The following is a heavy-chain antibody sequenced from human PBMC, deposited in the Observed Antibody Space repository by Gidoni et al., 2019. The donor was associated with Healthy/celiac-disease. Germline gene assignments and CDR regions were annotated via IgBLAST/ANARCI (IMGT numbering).Heavy chain of an antibody. CDR1: GFTFSSYS. CDR2: ISSSSSYI. Sequence: EVQLVESGGGLVKPGGSLRLSCAASGFTFSSYSMNWVRQAPGKGLEWVSSISSSSSYIYYADSVKGRFTISRDNAKNSLYLQMNSLRAEDTAVYYCARDWGYCSGGSCYPTGYFDYWGQGTLVTVSS. J-gene: IGHJ4*02. CDR3: ARDWGYCSGGSCYPTGYFDY. V-gene: IGHV3-21*01. D-gene: IGHD2-15*01.